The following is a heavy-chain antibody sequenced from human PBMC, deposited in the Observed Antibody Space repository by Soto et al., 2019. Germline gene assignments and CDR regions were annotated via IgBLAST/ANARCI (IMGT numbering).Heavy chain of an antibody. CDR2: TGISGRTT. J-gene: IGHJ4*02. Sequence: GGSLRLSCAASGSSVNAYAMSWVRQAPGKGLEWVSTTGISGRTTYYADSVKGRFTVSRDDSQNTLDLQMSSLRAEDTAVYYCATVHNTSRSFNYWGQGTLVTVSS. CDR3: ATVHNTSRSFNY. V-gene: IGHV3-23*01. CDR1: GSSVNAYA. D-gene: IGHD1-20*01.